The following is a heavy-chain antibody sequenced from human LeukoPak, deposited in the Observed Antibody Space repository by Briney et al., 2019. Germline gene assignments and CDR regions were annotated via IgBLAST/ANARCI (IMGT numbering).Heavy chain of an antibody. CDR3: ARTYYYDSADCRTLYGMDV. CDR1: GYTFTTYD. D-gene: IGHD3-22*01. V-gene: IGHV1-8*01. Sequence: ASVTVSCMASGYTFTTYDINWVRQATGQGLEWMGWMDPNSGNTGYAQKFQGRVTMTRNTSIRTAYMELSSLRSEDTAVYYCARTYYYDSADCRTLYGMDVWGQGTTVTVSS. J-gene: IGHJ6*02. CDR2: MDPNSGNT.